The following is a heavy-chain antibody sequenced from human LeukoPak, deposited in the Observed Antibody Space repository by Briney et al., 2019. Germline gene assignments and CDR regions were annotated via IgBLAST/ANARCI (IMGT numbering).Heavy chain of an antibody. J-gene: IGHJ4*02. CDR3: ARHEVGATPEGY. Sequence: GESLKISCKGSGYTFTTYWIAWVRQMPGKGLEWMGIIYPGYSDTRYSPSFQGQVTISVDRSISTAYLQWSSLQASDTAMYYCARHEVGATPEGYWGQGTLVTVSS. V-gene: IGHV5-51*01. CDR1: GYTFTTYW. D-gene: IGHD1-26*01. CDR2: IYPGYSDT.